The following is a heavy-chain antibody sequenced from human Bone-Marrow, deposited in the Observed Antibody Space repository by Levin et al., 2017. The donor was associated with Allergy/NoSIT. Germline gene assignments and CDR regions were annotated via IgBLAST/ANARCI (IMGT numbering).Heavy chain of an antibody. CDR3: ARTTLRFFDWSGHFDY. D-gene: IGHD3-9*01. CDR2: VYSSEAT. CDR1: GAPISSYY. Sequence: HSQTLSLTCSVSGAPISSYYWSWVRQPPGKGLEWIGYVYSSEATSYNPSLKSRVTISVDPSKSQVSLSLGSVTAADTAIYYCARTTLRFFDWSGHFDYWGQGIMVTVTS. J-gene: IGHJ4*02. V-gene: IGHV4-59*08.